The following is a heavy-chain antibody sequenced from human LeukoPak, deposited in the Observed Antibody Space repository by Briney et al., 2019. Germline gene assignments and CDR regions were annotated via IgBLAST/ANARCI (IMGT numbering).Heavy chain of an antibody. V-gene: IGHV4-31*03. CDR2: IYYSGST. Sequence: SETLSLTCTVSGGFISSGGYYWTWIRQPSGKGLECVGYIYYSGSTYYNPSLKSRISMSLDASKNQFSLNLSSVTAADTAVYYCARRGLSGSYSFFDYWGQGTLVTVSS. J-gene: IGHJ4*02. CDR3: ARRGLSGSYSFFDY. D-gene: IGHD3-10*01. CDR1: GGFISSGGYY.